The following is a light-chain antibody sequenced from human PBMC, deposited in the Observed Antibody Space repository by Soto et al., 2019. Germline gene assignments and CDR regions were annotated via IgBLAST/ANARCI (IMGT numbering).Light chain of an antibody. V-gene: IGLV1-44*01. CDR1: SSNIGSNT. CDR2: SNN. CDR3: AAWDDSLNGL. J-gene: IGLJ1*01. Sequence: QSVLTQPPSASETPGQRVTISCSGSSSNIGSNTVNWYQQLPGTAPELLIYSNNQRPSGVPDRFSGSKSGTSASLAISGLQSEDEADYYCAAWDDSLNGLFGTGTKVPVL.